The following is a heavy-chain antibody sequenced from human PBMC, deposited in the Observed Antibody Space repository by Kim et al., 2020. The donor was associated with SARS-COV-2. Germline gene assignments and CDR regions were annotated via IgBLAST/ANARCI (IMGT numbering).Heavy chain of an antibody. CDR3: ASLDIVVVPAAHPAYYGMDV. Sequence: RFTISRDNAKNSLYLQMNSLRAEDTAVYYCASLDIVVVPAAHPAYYGMDVWGQGTTVTVSS. V-gene: IGHV3-48*03. D-gene: IGHD2-2*01. J-gene: IGHJ6*02.